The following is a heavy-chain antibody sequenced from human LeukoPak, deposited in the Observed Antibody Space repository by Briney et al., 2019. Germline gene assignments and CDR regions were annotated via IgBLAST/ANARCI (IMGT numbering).Heavy chain of an antibody. CDR3: ARDRTRHCSGGSCYSKVENWFDP. J-gene: IGHJ5*02. V-gene: IGHV1-2*02. CDR2: INPNSGGT. Sequence: ASVKVSCKASGYTSTGYYMHWVRQAPGQGLEWMGWINPNSGGTNYAQKFQGRVTMTRDTSISTAYMELSRLRSDDTAVYYCARDRTRHCSGGSCYSKVENWFDPWGQGTLVTVSS. D-gene: IGHD2-15*01. CDR1: GYTSTGYY.